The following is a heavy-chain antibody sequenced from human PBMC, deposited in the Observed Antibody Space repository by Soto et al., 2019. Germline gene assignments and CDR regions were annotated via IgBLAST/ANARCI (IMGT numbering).Heavy chain of an antibody. J-gene: IGHJ4*02. V-gene: IGHV3-33*01. Sequence: QVQLVESGGGVVQPGMSLRLSCAASGFTFSNYDMHWVRQAPGKVLEWVAVIWYDGSNKYYADSVKGRFTISRDNSKNTLYLQMNTLRAEDTAVYYCARHKGGDPYYFDYWGQGTLVTVSS. D-gene: IGHD4-17*01. CDR3: ARHKGGDPYYFDY. CDR1: GFTFSNYD. CDR2: IWYDGSNK.